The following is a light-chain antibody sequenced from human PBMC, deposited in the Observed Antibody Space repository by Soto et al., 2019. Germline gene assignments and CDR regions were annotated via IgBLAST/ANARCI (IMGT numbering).Light chain of an antibody. CDR2: GNN. V-gene: IGLV1-40*01. CDR1: SSNIGAGHD. Sequence: QPVLTQPPSVSGAPGQRVTISCTGSSSNIGAGHDVHWYKHFPGAAPKLLIYGNNNRPSGVPDRFSGSKSGTSASLAITGPQAEDEADYYCQSSDGSHVVFGGGTKVTVL. CDR3: QSSDGSHVV. J-gene: IGLJ2*01.